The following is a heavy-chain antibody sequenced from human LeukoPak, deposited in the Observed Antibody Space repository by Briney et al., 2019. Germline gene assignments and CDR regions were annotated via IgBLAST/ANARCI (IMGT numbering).Heavy chain of an antibody. D-gene: IGHD1-26*01. CDR1: GFTFSTYW. Sequence: GGSLRLSCAASGFTFSTYWMTWVCQAPGKGLEWMANINQDGREKYYVDSVKGRFTISRDNAKNSLYLQVNSLRAEDTAVYYCARGGSWGNIWGQGTLVTVSS. V-gene: IGHV3-7*01. J-gene: IGHJ4*02. CDR2: INQDGREK. CDR3: ARGGSWGNI.